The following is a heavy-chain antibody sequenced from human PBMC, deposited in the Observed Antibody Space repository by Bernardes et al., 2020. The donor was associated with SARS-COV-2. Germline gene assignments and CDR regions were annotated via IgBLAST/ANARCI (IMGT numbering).Heavy chain of an antibody. V-gene: IGHV4-39*01. D-gene: IGHD2-21*01. CDR1: GGSISSINYY. J-gene: IGHJ6*02. CDR2: IYPSGSS. Sequence: SVTLRLTCTVSGGSISSINYYWGWIRQPNGKGLEWIGSIYPSGSSYYNPSFQSRVRASVDTSKNQFSLRLSFVTVADTAVYYCAGSSCGIDCYIGGLRSWDYGMDVWGQGTTVTVSS. CDR3: AGSSCGIDCYIGGLRSWDYGMDV.